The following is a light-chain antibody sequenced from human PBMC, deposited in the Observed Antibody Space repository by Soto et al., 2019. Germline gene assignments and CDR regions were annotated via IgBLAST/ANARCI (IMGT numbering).Light chain of an antibody. J-gene: IGKJ2*01. CDR3: QQYNNWPPYT. CDR2: GAS. V-gene: IGKV3-15*01. CDR1: QSVSSN. Sequence: EIVMTQSPATLSVSPGVRATLSCRASQSVSSNLAWYQQKPGQAPRLLNYGASTRATGIPARFSGSGSGTEFTLTISSLQSEDFAVYYCQQYNNWPPYTFGEGTKLEIK.